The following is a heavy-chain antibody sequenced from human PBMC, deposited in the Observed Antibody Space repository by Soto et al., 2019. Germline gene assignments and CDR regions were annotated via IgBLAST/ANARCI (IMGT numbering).Heavy chain of an antibody. CDR3: ARGLGSGSYHSPSGY. V-gene: IGHV1-46*03. CDR2: INPSGDTT. CDR1: GFTFTSFY. D-gene: IGHD1-26*01. Sequence: QVQLMQSGAEVKQPGASVQVTCRASGFTFTSFYIHWVGQVPGQGLEWMGIINPSGDTTSYTEKFQGRLTLTRDTSTSTVYMELSSLRSEDTAVYFCARGLGSGSYHSPSGYWGQGTLVTVSS. J-gene: IGHJ4*02.